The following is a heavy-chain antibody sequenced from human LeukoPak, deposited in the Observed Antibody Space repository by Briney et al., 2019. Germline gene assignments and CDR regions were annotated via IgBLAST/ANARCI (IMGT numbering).Heavy chain of an antibody. Sequence: SETLSLTCGFYGGSFRNYYWSCIRQSPGKGLEWIGEINQSGRTNYNPSLKTRLTISVDTAKNLFSLNLTSMTAADTATYYCAVRDGHSTSSGDTWGQGTLVTVSS. CDR2: INQSGRT. CDR1: GGSFRNYY. J-gene: IGHJ5*02. D-gene: IGHD6-6*01. CDR3: AVRDGHSTSSGDT. V-gene: IGHV4-34*01.